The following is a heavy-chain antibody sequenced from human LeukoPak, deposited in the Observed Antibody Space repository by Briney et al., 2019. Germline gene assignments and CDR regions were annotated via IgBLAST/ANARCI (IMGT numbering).Heavy chain of an antibody. J-gene: IGHJ5*02. D-gene: IGHD5/OR15-5a*01. CDR1: GYTFTSYA. CDR3: ARTVSTGNSGWNWFDP. Sequence: ASVKVSCKASGYTFTSYAMHWVRQAPGQGLEWMGIINPSGGSTSYAQKFQGRVTMTRDTSTSTVYMELRSLRSEDTAVYYCARTVSTGNSGWNWFDPWGQGTLVTVSS. CDR2: INPSGGST. V-gene: IGHV1-46*01.